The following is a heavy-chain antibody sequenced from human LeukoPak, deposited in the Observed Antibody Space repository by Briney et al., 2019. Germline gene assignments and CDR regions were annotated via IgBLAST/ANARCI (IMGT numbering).Heavy chain of an antibody. D-gene: IGHD6-19*01. CDR2: ISGSGGST. CDR3: AKEPYSSSWYGGSAGYSSGWYGDY. CDR1: GFAFSSYA. V-gene: IGHV3-23*01. J-gene: IGHJ4*02. Sequence: TGGSLRLSCAASGFAFSSYAMSWVRQAPGKGLEWVSAISGSGGSTYYADSVKGRFTISRDNSKNTLYLQMNSLRAEDTAVYYCAKEPYSSSWYGGSAGYSSGWYGDYWGQGTLVTVSS.